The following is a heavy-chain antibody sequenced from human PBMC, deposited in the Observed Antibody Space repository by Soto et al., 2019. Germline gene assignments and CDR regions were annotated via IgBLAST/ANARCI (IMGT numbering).Heavy chain of an antibody. J-gene: IGHJ6*02. CDR3: ARDDPIAVAGARYYGMDV. D-gene: IGHD6-19*01. Sequence: PSETLSLTCTVSGGAIISYYCILIRHPPVKGLEWIGYIYYSGSTNYNPSLKSRVTISVDTSKNQFSLKLSSVTAADTAVYYCARDDPIAVAGARYYGMDVWGQGTTVTVSS. CDR2: IYYSGST. V-gene: IGHV4-59*01. CDR1: GGAIISYY.